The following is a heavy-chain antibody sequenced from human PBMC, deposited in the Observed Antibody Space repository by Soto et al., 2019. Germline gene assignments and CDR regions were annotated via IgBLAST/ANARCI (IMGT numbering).Heavy chain of an antibody. D-gene: IGHD2-15*01. CDR2: IVVGSHNT. J-gene: IGHJ6*04. CDR3: AAELYSGGRCCSFDL. Sequence: SVKVSCKSSGCTVSNSAVQWVRQARGQRLEWIAWIVVGSHNTNYAQNFQGRLTVTTDTSTSTAYMEPTSLTSEDTAIYYCAAELYSGGRCCSFDLWGKGTPVPVSS. V-gene: IGHV1-58*01. CDR1: GCTVSNSA.